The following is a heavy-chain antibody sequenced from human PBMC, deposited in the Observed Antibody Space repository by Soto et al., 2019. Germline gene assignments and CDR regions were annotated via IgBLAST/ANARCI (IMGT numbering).Heavy chain of an antibody. CDR1: GYTFTSYG. D-gene: IGHD6-6*01. Sequence: GASVKVSCKASGYTFTSYGISWVRQAPGQGLEWMGWISAYNGNTNYAQKLQGRVTMTTDTSTSTAYMELRSLRSDDTAVYYCARSSHYSSSSEFLFDYWGQGTLVTVSS. CDR3: ARSSHYSSSSEFLFDY. J-gene: IGHJ4*02. CDR2: ISAYNGNT. V-gene: IGHV1-18*01.